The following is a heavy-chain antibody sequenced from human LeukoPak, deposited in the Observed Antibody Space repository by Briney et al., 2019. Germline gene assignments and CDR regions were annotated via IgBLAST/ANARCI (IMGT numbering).Heavy chain of an antibody. CDR1: GYSFTRYW. D-gene: IGHD2-2*01. CDR3: AREVVPAALNAFDI. V-gene: IGHV5-51*01. CDR2: IYPGDSDT. J-gene: IGHJ3*02. Sequence: GESLKISCKGSGYSFTRYWIGWVRQMPGKGLEWMVIIYPGDSDTRYSPSFQGQVTISADKSISTAYLQWSSLKASDTAMYYCAREVVPAALNAFDIWGQGTMVTVPS.